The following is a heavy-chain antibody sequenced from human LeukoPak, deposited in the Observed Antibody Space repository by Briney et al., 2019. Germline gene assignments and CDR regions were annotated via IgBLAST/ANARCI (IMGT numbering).Heavy chain of an antibody. V-gene: IGHV4-39*01. Sequence: SETLSLTCIVSGGSVSSGLYYWGWIRQPPGKGLEWIASMHYSGSTYYNPPLKSRVTISLDTSKNQFSLKLSSVTAADTAVYYCARLRIVGATRGIYWGQGTLVTVSS. CDR1: GGSVSSGLYY. J-gene: IGHJ4*02. CDR2: MHYSGST. D-gene: IGHD1-26*01. CDR3: ARLRIVGATRGIY.